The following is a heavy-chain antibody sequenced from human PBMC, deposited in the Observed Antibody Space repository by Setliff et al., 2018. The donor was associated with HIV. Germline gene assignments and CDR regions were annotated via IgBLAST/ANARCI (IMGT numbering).Heavy chain of an antibody. CDR1: GFTFSSYA. CDR2: ISGSGGST. V-gene: IGHV3-23*01. Sequence: PGGSLRLSCAASGFTFSSYATSWVRQAPGKGLEWVSAISGSGGSTYYADSVKGRFTISRDNSKNTLYLQMNSLRAEDTAVYYCAKVPYSSSWLGDAFDIWGQGTMVTVSS. J-gene: IGHJ3*02. D-gene: IGHD6-13*01. CDR3: AKVPYSSSWLGDAFDI.